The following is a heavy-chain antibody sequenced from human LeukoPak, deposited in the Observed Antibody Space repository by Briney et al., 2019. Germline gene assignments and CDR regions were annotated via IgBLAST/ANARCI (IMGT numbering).Heavy chain of an antibody. V-gene: IGHV3-23*01. CDR1: GITLYRHG. CDR2: ITGSGDST. D-gene: IGHD3-9*01. J-gene: IGHJ6*02. CDR3: AKARYQRYYYGMDV. Sequence: GALRISWAAFGITLYRHGINWVRPASGKGVEWVLAITGSGDSTYYADSVKGRFTISRDNSKNTLYLQMNSLRAEDTAVYYCAKARYQRYYYGMDVWGQGTTVTVSS.